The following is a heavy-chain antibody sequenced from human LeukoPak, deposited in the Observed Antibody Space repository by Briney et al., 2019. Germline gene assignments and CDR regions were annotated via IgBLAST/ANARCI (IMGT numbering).Heavy chain of an antibody. CDR2: ISYDGSNK. CDR1: GFTFSSYW. J-gene: IGHJ4*02. Sequence: GGSLRLSCAASGFTFSSYWMSWVRQAPGKGLEWVAVISYDGSNKYYADSVKGRFTISRDNSKNTLYLQMNSLRAEDTAVYYCAKMSGYDRSLHDYWGQGTLVTVSS. D-gene: IGHD5-12*01. V-gene: IGHV3-30*18. CDR3: AKMSGYDRSLHDY.